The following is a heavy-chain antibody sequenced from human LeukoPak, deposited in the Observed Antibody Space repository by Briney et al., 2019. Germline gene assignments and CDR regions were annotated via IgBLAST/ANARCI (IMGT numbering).Heavy chain of an antibody. CDR1: GGTFSSYA. J-gene: IGHJ5*02. D-gene: IGHD4-17*01. CDR2: INPNNGDT. CDR3: ARDVARGDGDYVLYH. Sequence: GASVKVSCKASGGTFSSYAISWVRQAPGQGLEWMGWINPNNGDTNYPQKFQGRITMTRDTSISTAYMDLIRLTSDDTAVYYCARDVARGDGDYVLYHWGQGTLVTVSS. V-gene: IGHV1-2*02.